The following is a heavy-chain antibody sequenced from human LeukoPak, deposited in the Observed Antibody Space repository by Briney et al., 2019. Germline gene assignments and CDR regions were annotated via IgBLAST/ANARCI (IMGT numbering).Heavy chain of an antibody. CDR1: GFTFSSYG. Sequence: PGGSLRLSCAASGFTFSSYGMHWVRQAPGKGLEWVAVISYDGSNKYYADSMKGRFTISRDNSRNTLYLQMNSLRAEDTAVYYCAKDIAEQQLPQGWFDPWGQGTLVTVSS. J-gene: IGHJ5*02. V-gene: IGHV3-30*18. D-gene: IGHD6-13*01. CDR3: AKDIAEQQLPQGWFDP. CDR2: ISYDGSNK.